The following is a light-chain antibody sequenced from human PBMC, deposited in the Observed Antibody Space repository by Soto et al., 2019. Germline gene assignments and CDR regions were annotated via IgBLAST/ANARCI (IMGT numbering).Light chain of an antibody. Sequence: IVLTQSTGTLSFSPGERASLSCRASQSIANSLAWYQQKPGQAPRLLIYGASRRATGIPDRFNGSGSGTDFTLTITRLENEDFAVYYCQQYGTSTWTFGPGTKVDIK. J-gene: IGKJ1*01. CDR1: QSIANS. CDR2: GAS. V-gene: IGKV3-20*01. CDR3: QQYGTSTWT.